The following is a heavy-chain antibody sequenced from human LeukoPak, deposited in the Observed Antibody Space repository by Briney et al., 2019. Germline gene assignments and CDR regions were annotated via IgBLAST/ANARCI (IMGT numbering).Heavy chain of an antibody. CDR3: ARGQYYYDSSGYSEIDY. Sequence: ASVKVSCKASGYTFTGYYMHWVRQAPGQGLEWMGWINPNSGGTNYAQKFQGRVTMTRDTSISTAYMELSRLRSDDTAVYYCARGQYYYDSSGYSEIDYWGQGTLVTVSS. CDR2: INPNSGGT. CDR1: GYTFTGYY. V-gene: IGHV1-2*02. J-gene: IGHJ4*02. D-gene: IGHD3-22*01.